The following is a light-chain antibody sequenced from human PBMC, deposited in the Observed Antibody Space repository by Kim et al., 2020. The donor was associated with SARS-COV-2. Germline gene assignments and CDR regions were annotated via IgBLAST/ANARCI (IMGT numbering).Light chain of an antibody. CDR3: QAWDSSTHNYV. Sequence: PGQTASITCPVYKVGDKYVSWYQQKPGQSPVLVIYQDNQRPSGIPARFSGSNSGNTATLTISGTQAMDEADYYCQAWDSSTHNYVFGAGTKVTVL. V-gene: IGLV3-1*01. CDR1: KVGDKY. J-gene: IGLJ1*01. CDR2: QDN.